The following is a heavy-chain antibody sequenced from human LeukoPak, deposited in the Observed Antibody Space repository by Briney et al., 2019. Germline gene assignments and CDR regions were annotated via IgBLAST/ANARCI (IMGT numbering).Heavy chain of an antibody. CDR2: IYYSGST. D-gene: IGHD2-15*01. V-gene: IGHV4-39*07. CDR3: ARDDYCSGGSCFSHAFDI. Sequence: SETLSLTCTGSGGSISSSSYYWGWIRQPPGKGLEWIGSIYYSGSTYYNPSLKSRVTISVDTSKNQFSLKLSSVTAADTAVYYCARDDYCSGGSCFSHAFDIWGQGTMVTVSS. J-gene: IGHJ3*02. CDR1: GGSISSSSYY.